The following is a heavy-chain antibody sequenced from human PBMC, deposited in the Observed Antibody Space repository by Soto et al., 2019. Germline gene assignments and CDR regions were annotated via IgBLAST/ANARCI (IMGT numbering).Heavy chain of an antibody. J-gene: IGHJ4*02. CDR1: GYSFTSYW. Sequence: PGESLKISCEGSGYSFTSYWISWVRQMPGKGLEWMGRIDPSDSYTNYSPSFQGHVTISADKSISTAYLQWSSLKASDTAMYYCASRSDYGDYVFDYWGQGTLVTVSS. V-gene: IGHV5-10-1*01. D-gene: IGHD4-17*01. CDR3: ASRSDYGDYVFDY. CDR2: IDPSDSYT.